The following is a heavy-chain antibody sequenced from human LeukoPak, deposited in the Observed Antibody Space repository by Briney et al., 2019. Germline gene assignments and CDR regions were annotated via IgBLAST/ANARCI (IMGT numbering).Heavy chain of an antibody. D-gene: IGHD2-15*01. CDR2: IYTRGST. J-gene: IGHJ3*02. CDR1: GGSINNYY. CDR3: ARGRYCSADICSGGDAFDI. V-gene: IGHV4-4*07. Sequence: SETLSLTCTVSGGSINNYYWSWIRQPAGKGLEWIGRIYTRGSTNYNPSLKSRVTMSVDTSKNQFSLKLSSVTAADTAVYYCARGRYCSADICSGGDAFDIWGQGTTVSVSS.